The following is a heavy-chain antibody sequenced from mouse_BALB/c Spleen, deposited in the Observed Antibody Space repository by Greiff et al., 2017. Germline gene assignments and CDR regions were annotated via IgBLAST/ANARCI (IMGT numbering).Heavy chain of an antibody. CDR2: IRNKANGYTT. CDR1: GFTFTDYY. D-gene: IGHD2-1*01. J-gene: IGHJ2*01. V-gene: IGHV7-3*02. Sequence: EVMLVESGGGLVQPGGSLRLSCATSGFTFTDYYMSWVRQPPGKALEWLGFIRNKANGYTTEYSASVKGRFTISRDNSQSILYLQMNTLRAEDSATYYCARGDYGNYKYFDYWGQGTTLTVSS. CDR3: ARGDYGNYKYFDY.